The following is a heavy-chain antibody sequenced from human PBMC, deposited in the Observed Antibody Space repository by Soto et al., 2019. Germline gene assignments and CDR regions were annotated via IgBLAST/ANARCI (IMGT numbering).Heavy chain of an antibody. J-gene: IGHJ4*02. V-gene: IGHV3-9*01. D-gene: IGHD6-6*01. CDR3: AKDHMWGGDSTSYSFES. CDR2: ISWNSGSI. Sequence: EVQLVESGGGLVQPGRSLRLSCAASGFTFDDYAMHWVRQAPGKGLEWVSGISWNSGSIGYADSVKGRFTISGDNGKSSLYLQLSSLRADDTALYYCAKDHMWGGDSTSYSFESWGQGTLVTVSS. CDR1: GFTFDDYA.